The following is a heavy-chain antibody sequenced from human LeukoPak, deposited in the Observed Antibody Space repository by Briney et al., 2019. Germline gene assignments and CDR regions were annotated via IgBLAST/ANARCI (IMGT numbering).Heavy chain of an antibody. J-gene: IGHJ4*02. V-gene: IGHV5-51*01. CDR1: GYSFTSYC. CDR3: ATYYYGSGRYMLDY. D-gene: IGHD3-10*01. CDR2: IFPGDSDT. Sequence: GESLKISCKGSGYSFTSYCIGWVRQMPGKGLEWMGIIFPGDSDTRYSPSFQGQVTISADKSISTAYLQWSSLKASDTAMYYCATYYYGSGRYMLDYWGQGTRVSVSS.